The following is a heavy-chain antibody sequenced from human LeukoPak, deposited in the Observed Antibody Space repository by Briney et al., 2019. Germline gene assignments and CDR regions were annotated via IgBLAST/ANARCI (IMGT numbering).Heavy chain of an antibody. J-gene: IGHJ4*02. V-gene: IGHV3-9*03. CDR1: GFTFDDYA. CDR3: AKDRRAGYSSGCLDY. D-gene: IGHD6-19*01. Sequence: GGSLRLSCAASGFTFDDYAMHWVRQAPGKGLEWVSGISWNSGSIGYADSVKGRFTISRDNAKNSLYLQMNSLRAEDMALYYCAKDRRAGYSSGCLDYWGQGTLVTVSS. CDR2: ISWNSGSI.